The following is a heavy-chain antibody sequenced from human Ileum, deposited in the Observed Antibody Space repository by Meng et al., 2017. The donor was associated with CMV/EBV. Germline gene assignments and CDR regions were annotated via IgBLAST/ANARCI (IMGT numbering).Heavy chain of an antibody. CDR2: INPGSGAT. J-gene: IGHJ4*02. CDR1: GFTFTAYY. Sequence: ASVKVSCKASGFTFTAYYMYWIRQAPGQGLEWVAWINPGSGATGYAQKFKGRVTVTRDTSISTLYMELRSLTSHDTAMYYCARDGISSSPDFDYWGQGTLVTVSS. V-gene: IGHV1-2*02. D-gene: IGHD6-6*01. CDR3: ARDGISSSPDFDY.